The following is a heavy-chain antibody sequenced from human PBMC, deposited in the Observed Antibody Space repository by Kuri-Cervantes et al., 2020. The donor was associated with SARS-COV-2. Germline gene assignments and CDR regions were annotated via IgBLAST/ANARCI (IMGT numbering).Heavy chain of an antibody. J-gene: IGHJ4*02. CDR3: GRRGYDFWSGFPDY. Sequence: GESLKISCAASGFTFSGHWIHWVRQAPGKGLVWVSRINPDGSYTNNADSVKGRFTLSRDNAKNSLYLQMNSLRAEDTAVYYCGRRGYDFWSGFPDYWGQGTLVTVSS. V-gene: IGHV3-74*01. CDR2: INPDGSYT. CDR1: GFTFSGHW. D-gene: IGHD3-3*01.